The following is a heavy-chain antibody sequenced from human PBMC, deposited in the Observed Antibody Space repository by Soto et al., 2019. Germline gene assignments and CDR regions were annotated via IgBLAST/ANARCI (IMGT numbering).Heavy chain of an antibody. CDR3: ARAEGDYVWGSYRHLGGYFDY. CDR2: IYYSGST. Sequence: QLQLQESGPGLVKPSETLSLTCTVSGGSISSSSYYWGWIRQPPGKGLEWIGSIYYSGSTYYNPSLKSRVTISVDTSKNQFSLKLSSVTAADTAVYYCARAEGDYVWGSYRHLGGYFDYWGQGTLVTVSS. J-gene: IGHJ4*02. D-gene: IGHD3-16*02. CDR1: GGSISSSSYY. V-gene: IGHV4-39*01.